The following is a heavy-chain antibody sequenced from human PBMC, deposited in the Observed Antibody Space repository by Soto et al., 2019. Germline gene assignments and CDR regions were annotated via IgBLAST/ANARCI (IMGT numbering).Heavy chain of an antibody. J-gene: IGHJ4*02. V-gene: IGHV3-48*02. Sequence: EVQLVESGGGLVQPGGSLKLSCAVSGFTFSSHAMNWVRQAPGKGLEWVAYIHGTRSSIYYADSVKGRFTISRDNATNSLELQTDRLRDEDTALYCCARDARNADYDYWGQGTRVTGSS. CDR3: ARDARNADYDY. CDR1: GFTFSSHA. D-gene: IGHD1-1*01. CDR2: IHGTRSSI.